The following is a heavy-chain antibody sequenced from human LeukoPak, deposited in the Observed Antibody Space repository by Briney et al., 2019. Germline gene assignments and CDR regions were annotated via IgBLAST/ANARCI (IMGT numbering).Heavy chain of an antibody. CDR2: IFISGGT. Sequence: SQTLSLTCTVSGDSITSGSYYWSWIRQPAGKGLEWIGRIFISGGTNYTPSLRSRVTMSLDTSKNQFSLKLYSVAAADTAVYYCARGGSTLHSAGGHDIEFYYYYYMDVWGKGTTVTVSS. CDR1: GDSITSGSYY. CDR3: ARGGSTLHSAGGHDIEFYYYYYMDV. J-gene: IGHJ6*03. D-gene: IGHD3-9*01. V-gene: IGHV4-61*02.